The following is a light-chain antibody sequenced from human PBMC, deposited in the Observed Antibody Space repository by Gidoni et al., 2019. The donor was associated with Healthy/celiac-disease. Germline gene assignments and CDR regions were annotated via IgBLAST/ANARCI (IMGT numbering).Light chain of an antibody. CDR3: MQALQTPRS. Sequence: DIVMSQSPLPLPVTPGEQASISCRSSQSLLHSNGYNYLDWYLQKPGQSPQLLIYLGSNRASGGPDRFSGSGSGTDFTLKISRVEAEDVGVYYCMQALQTPRSFGQGTKLEIK. V-gene: IGKV2-28*01. CDR1: QSLLHSNGYNY. CDR2: LGS. J-gene: IGKJ2*03.